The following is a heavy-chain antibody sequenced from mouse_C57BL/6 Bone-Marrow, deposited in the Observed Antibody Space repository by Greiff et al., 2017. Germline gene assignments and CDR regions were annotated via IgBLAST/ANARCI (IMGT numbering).Heavy chain of an antibody. CDR2: IYPGSGST. CDR3: ARPYDYYARDY. D-gene: IGHD6-5*01. J-gene: IGHJ4*01. CDR1: GYTFTSYW. Sequence: QVQLKQPGAELVKPGASVKMSCKASGYTFTSYWITWVKQRPGQGLEWIGDIYPGSGSTNYNEKFKSKATLTVDTSSSTAYMQLSSLTSEDSAVYYCARPYDYYARDYWGQGTTVTVSS. V-gene: IGHV1-55*01.